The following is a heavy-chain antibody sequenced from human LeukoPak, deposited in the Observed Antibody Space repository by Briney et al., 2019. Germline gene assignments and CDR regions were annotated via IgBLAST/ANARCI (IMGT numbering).Heavy chain of an antibody. V-gene: IGHV1-69*01. CDR2: IIPIFGTA. CDR3: ARPKRSITMVRGTYYGMDV. CDR1: GGTFSSYA. Sequence: SVKVSCKASGGTFSSYAISWVRQAPGPGLEWIGGIIPIFGTANYAQKFQGRVTITADESTSTAYMELSSLRSEDTAVYYCARPKRSITMVRGTYYGMDVWGKGTTVTVSS. J-gene: IGHJ6*04. D-gene: IGHD3-10*01.